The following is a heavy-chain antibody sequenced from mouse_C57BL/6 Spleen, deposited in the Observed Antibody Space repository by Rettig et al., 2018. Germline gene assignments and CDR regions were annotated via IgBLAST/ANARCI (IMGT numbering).Heavy chain of an antibody. D-gene: IGHD1-1*01. CDR3: AREWVLRGMDY. J-gene: IGHJ4*01. Sequence: DVQLQESGPGLVKPSQSLSLTCSVTGYSITSGYYWNWIRQFPGNKLEWMGYISYDGSNNYNPSLKNRISITRDTSKNQFFLKLNSVTTEDTATYYCAREWVLRGMDYWGQGTSVTVSS. V-gene: IGHV3-6*01. CDR1: GYSITSGYY. CDR2: ISYDGSN.